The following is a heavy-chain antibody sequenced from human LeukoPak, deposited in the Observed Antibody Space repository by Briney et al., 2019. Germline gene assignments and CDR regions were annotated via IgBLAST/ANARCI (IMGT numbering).Heavy chain of an antibody. CDR3: ARVVVVAARAGWFDP. CDR1: GGSISSDY. D-gene: IGHD2-15*01. V-gene: IGHV4-59*01. Sequence: PSETLSLTCTVSGGSISSDYWSWIRQPPGKGLEWIGYIYYSGSTNYNPSLKSRVTISVDTSKNQFSLKLSSVTAADTAVYYCARVVVVAARAGWFDPWGQGTLVTVSS. CDR2: IYYSGST. J-gene: IGHJ5*02.